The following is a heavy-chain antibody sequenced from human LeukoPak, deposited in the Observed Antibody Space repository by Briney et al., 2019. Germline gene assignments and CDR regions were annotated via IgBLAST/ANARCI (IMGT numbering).Heavy chain of an antibody. CDR3: ARHISVVAKAPLFYYYYYYMDV. CDR2: INHSGST. J-gene: IGHJ6*03. V-gene: IGHV4-34*01. CDR1: GGSFSGYY. D-gene: IGHD5-12*01. Sequence: SETLSLTCAVYGGSFSGYYWSWIRQPPGKGLEWIGEINHSGSTNYNPSLKSRVTISVDTSKNQFSLKLSSVTAADTAVYYCARHISVVAKAPLFYYYYYYMDVWGKGTTVTVS.